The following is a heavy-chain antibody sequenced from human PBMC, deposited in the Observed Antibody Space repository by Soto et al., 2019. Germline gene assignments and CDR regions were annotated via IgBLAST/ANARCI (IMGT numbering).Heavy chain of an antibody. D-gene: IGHD1-1*01. CDR2: INPNSGGT. CDR3: AADPWNYYYGMDV. V-gene: IGHV1-2*02. CDR1: GYTFTGYY. J-gene: IGHJ6*02. Sequence: GASVKVSCKASGYTFTGYYMHWVRQAPGQGLEWMGWINPNSGGTNYAQKFQERVTITRDMSTSTAYMELSSLRSEDTAVYYCAADPWNYYYGMDVWGQGTTVTVSS.